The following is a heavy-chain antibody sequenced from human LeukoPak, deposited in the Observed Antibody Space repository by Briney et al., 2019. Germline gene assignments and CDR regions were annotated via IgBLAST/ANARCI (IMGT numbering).Heavy chain of an antibody. V-gene: IGHV3-23*01. CDR3: ARGKGSSWYNPLDY. D-gene: IGHD6-13*01. CDR1: GFTFSTFG. J-gene: IGHJ4*02. CDR2: ITSSGGDT. Sequence: GGSLRLSCAASGFTFSTFGMSWVRQAPGKGLEWVSGITSSGGDTDSADSVKGRFTISRDNSKNTLYLHMNSLRAEDTAIYYCARGKGSSWYNPLDYWGQGTLVTVSS.